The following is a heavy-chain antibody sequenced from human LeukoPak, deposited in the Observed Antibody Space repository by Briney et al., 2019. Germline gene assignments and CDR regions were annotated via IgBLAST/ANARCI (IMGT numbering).Heavy chain of an antibody. Sequence: PGGSLRLSCAASGFTFSNAWMSWVRQAPGKGLEWVAVISYDGSNKYYADSVKGRFTISRDNSKNTLYLQMNSLRAEDTAVYYCASAPVFGVVLYYWGQGTLVTVSS. J-gene: IGHJ4*02. V-gene: IGHV3-30*03. CDR3: ASAPVFGVVLYY. D-gene: IGHD3-3*01. CDR1: GFTFSNAW. CDR2: ISYDGSNK.